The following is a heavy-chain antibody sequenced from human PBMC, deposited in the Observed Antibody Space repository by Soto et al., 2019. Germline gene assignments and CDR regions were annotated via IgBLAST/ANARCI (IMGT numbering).Heavy chain of an antibody. D-gene: IGHD2-21*01. CDR3: ARGIRGGGAAWVDP. V-gene: IGHV1-3*01. Sequence: QVQLVQSGAEVKKPGASVKVSCKASGYTFTSYAMHWVRQAPGQRLEWMGWINAGNGNTKYSQKFQGRVTITRDTPASKAYMEVGSLRSDDPAVYYCARGIRGGGAAWVDPWGQGTLVTVSS. J-gene: IGHJ5*02. CDR1: GYTFTSYA. CDR2: INAGNGNT.